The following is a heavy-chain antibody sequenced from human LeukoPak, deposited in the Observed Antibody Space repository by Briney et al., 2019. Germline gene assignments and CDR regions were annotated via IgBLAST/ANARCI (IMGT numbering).Heavy chain of an antibody. J-gene: IGHJ4*02. CDR3: ASCIAAGPCWY. V-gene: IGHV4-39*01. CDR2: IYYSGST. CDR1: GGSISSSSYY. Sequence: SETLSLTCTVSGGSISSSSYYWGWTRQPPGKGLEWIGSIYYSGSTYYNPSLKSRVTISVDTSKNQFSLKLSSVTAADTAVYYCASCIAAGPCWYWGQGTLVTVSS. D-gene: IGHD6-13*01.